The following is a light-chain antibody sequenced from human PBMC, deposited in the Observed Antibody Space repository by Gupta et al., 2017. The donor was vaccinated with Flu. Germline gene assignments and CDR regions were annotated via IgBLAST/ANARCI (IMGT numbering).Light chain of an antibody. V-gene: IGKV2-28*01. CDR2: LGY. J-gene: IGKJ3*01. Sequence: PVTPGEPASMSCRSSQSLLNSNGYDYVDWDLQKPGQSPQLLSCLGYNRAAGVPDRFSGSGSGTDFTLRISRVEAEDVGVYYCMQALEGVTFGPGTRVDIK. CDR1: QSLLNSNGYDY. CDR3: MQALEGVT.